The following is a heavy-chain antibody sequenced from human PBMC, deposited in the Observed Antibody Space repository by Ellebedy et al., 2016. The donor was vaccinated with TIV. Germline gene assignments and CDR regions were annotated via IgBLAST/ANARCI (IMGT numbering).Heavy chain of an antibody. CDR2: IRNKPRSHTT. V-gene: IGHV3-72*01. J-gene: IGHJ4*02. CDR3: AHTGL. CDR1: GFTFSDTFSDYH. D-gene: IGHD2-8*02. Sequence: GGSLRLSCVGSGFTFSDTFSDYHMDWVRQAPGKGLEWIARIRNKPRSHTTEYAASVKGRFTISRDDSKNSLYLQMNSLRAEDTAVYYCAHTGLWGQGTLVTVSS.